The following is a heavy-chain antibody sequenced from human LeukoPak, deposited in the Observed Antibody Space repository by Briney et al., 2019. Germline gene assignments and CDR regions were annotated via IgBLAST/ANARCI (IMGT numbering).Heavy chain of an antibody. Sequence: GSLRLSCAASGFTFSSYGMHWVRQAPGKGLEWVAVIWYDGSNKYYADSVKGRFTISRDNSKNTLYLQMNSLRAEDTAVYYCARAIISSSYMDVWGQGTTVTVSS. V-gene: IGHV3-33*01. CDR2: IWYDGSNK. CDR1: GFTFSSYG. CDR3: ARAIISSSYMDV. J-gene: IGHJ6*02. D-gene: IGHD6-13*01.